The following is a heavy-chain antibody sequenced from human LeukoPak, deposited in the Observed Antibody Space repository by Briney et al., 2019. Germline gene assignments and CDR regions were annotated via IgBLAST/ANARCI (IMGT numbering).Heavy chain of an antibody. D-gene: IGHD3-16*02. Sequence: ASVKVSCEASGYTFTSYYMHWVRQAPGQGLEWMGIMNPSGGSTSYAQKFQGRVTMTRDTSTSTVYMELSSLRSEDTAVYYCARDRTNYDYVWGSYRFMSNNWFDPWGQGTLVTVSS. J-gene: IGHJ5*02. CDR1: GYTFTSYY. CDR3: ARDRTNYDYVWGSYRFMSNNWFDP. CDR2: MNPSGGST. V-gene: IGHV1-46*03.